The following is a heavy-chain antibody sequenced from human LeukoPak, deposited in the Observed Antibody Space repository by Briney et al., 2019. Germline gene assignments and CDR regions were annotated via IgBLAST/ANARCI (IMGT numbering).Heavy chain of an antibody. CDR1: GNYW. CDR2: INSDGSWT. Sequence: PGGSLRLSCAASGNYWMHWVRQAPGKGLVWVSHINSDGSWTSYADSVKGRFTISRDNSKNTVYLQMNSLRAEDAAVYYCAEGHIDSGGYYYFDYWGQGTLATVSS. V-gene: IGHV3-74*01. J-gene: IGHJ4*02. CDR3: AEGHIDSGGYYYFDY. D-gene: IGHD3-22*01.